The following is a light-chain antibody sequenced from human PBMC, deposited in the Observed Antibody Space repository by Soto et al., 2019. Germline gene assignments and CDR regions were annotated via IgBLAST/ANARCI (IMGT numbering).Light chain of an antibody. CDR1: QSVGTY. CDR3: HQRSDWPPGT. J-gene: IGKJ3*01. V-gene: IGKV3-11*01. Sequence: IVLTQSPATLSLSPGERATLSCRASQSVGTYLAWYQQKPGQAPRLLIFETFRRATGVPVRFRGSGSGTDFTLTISSLEPEDFAVYYCHQRSDWPPGTFGPGTKVYI. CDR2: ETF.